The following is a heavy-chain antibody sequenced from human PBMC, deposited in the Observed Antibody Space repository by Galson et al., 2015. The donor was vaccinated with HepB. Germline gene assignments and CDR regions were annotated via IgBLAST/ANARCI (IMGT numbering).Heavy chain of an antibody. V-gene: IGHV4-4*07. D-gene: IGHD2-15*01. CDR3: ARAPGLCKGSSCWGGYYFDT. CDR2: MYSSGST. Sequence: ETLSLTCTVSGSSITGYFWNWIRQPAGKGLQWIGRMYSSGSTKSNTSLQSRVTMSVDTSKNQFSLNLQSVTAAATAMYYCARAPGLCKGSSCWGGYYFDTWGQGVLGTDSS. J-gene: IGHJ4*02. CDR1: GSSITGYF.